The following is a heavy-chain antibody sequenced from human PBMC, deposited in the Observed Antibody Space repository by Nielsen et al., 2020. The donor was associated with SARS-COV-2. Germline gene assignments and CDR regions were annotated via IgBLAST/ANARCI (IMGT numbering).Heavy chain of an antibody. CDR1: GGSISSGDSY. Sequence: LRLSCTVSGGSISSGDSYWSWIRQPPGKGLEWIGYMYYSGSTYYNPSLKSRVTISVDTSKNQFSLKLSSVTAADTAVYYCARVDPKGDVWGKGTTVTVSS. V-gene: IGHV4-30-4*01. CDR2: MYYSGST. CDR3: ARVDPKGDV. J-gene: IGHJ6*04.